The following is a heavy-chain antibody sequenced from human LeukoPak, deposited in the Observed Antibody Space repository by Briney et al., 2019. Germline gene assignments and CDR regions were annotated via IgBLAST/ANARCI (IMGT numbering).Heavy chain of an antibody. J-gene: IGHJ4*02. V-gene: IGHV4-39*01. D-gene: IGHD6-19*01. CDR2: IYYSGTT. CDR3: ARHSSLGSGWYT. Sequence: SETLSLTCTVSGGSISSSNYYWGWVRQPPGKGLEWIGSIYYSGTTYYNLSLKSRVTISVDTSKNQFSLKLSSVTAADTAVYYCARHSSLGSGWYTWGQGTLVTVSS. CDR1: GGSISSSNYY.